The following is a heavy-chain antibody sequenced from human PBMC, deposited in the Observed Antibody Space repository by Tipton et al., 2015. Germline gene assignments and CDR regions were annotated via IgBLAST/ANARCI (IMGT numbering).Heavy chain of an antibody. J-gene: IGHJ4*02. D-gene: IGHD1-7*01. CDR3: ATLHLLELRFDY. V-gene: IGHV4-4*02. Sequence: GLVKPSGTLSLTCAVSGGSISSNDWWSWVRQSPGKGLEWIGEIYPRVNTIYNPSLESRVSISIDESNKQFSLNLRSVTAADTALYYCATLHLLELRFDYWGQGTLVTVFS. CDR1: GGSISSNDW. CDR2: IYPRVNT.